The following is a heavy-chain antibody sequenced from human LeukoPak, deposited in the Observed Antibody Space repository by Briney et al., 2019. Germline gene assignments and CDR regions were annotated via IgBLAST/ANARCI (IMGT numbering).Heavy chain of an antibody. D-gene: IGHD3-16*02. J-gene: IGHJ4*02. CDR1: GGSFSGYY. Sequence: SETLSLTCAVYGGSFSGYYWSWIRQPPGEGLEWIGETNHSGSTNYNPSLKSRVTISVDTSKNQFSLKLSSVTAADTAVYYCARRALSWYVWGTYRPGFDYWGQGTLVTVSS. V-gene: IGHV4-34*01. CDR2: TNHSGST. CDR3: ARRALSWYVWGTYRPGFDY.